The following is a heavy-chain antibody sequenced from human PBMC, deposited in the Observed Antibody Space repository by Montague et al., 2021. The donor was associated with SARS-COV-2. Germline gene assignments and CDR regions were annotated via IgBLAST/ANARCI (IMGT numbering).Heavy chain of an antibody. V-gene: IGHV4-39*01. CDR3: ARFPISYYYDSKAAPATPGAFDI. J-gene: IGHJ3*02. CDR1: GGSISSSSYY. D-gene: IGHD3-22*01. Sequence: SETLSLTCTVSGGSISSSSYYWGWIRQPPGKGLEWIGSIYYSGSTYYNPSLKSRVTIPVDTSKNQFSLKLRSVTAADTAVYYCARFPISYYYDSKAAPATPGAFDIWGQGTMVTVSS. CDR2: IYYSGST.